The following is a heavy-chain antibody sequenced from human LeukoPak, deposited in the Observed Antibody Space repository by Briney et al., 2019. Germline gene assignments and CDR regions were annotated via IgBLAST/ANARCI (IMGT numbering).Heavy chain of an antibody. Sequence: PSETLSLTCAVYGGSFSGYYWSWIRQPPGKGLEWIGEINHSGSTNYNPSLKSRVTISVDTSKNQCSLKLTSATAADTAIYYCARPGGGPIRWGQGSLVTVSS. J-gene: IGHJ4*02. CDR1: GGSFSGYY. CDR3: ARPGGGPIR. D-gene: IGHD2-15*01. V-gene: IGHV4-34*01. CDR2: INHSGST.